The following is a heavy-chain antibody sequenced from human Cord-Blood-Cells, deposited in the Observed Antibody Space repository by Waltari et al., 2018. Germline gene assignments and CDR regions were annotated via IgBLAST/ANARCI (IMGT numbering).Heavy chain of an antibody. D-gene: IGHD3-22*01. CDR2: ISSSSSYI. CDR1: GFTFSSYS. CDR3: ATSIQTYYYDSSGYSPFDY. Sequence: EVQLVESGGGLVKPGGSLRLSCAASGFTFSSYSMNWVRQAPGKGLEWVSSISSSSSYIYYADSVKCRFTISRDNAKNSLYLQMNSLRAEDTAVYYCATSIQTYYYDSSGYSPFDYWGQGTLVTVSS. V-gene: IGHV3-21*01. J-gene: IGHJ4*02.